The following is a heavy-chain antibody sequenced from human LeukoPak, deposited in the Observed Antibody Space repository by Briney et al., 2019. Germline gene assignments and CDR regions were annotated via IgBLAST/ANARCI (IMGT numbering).Heavy chain of an antibody. Sequence: SVKVSCKASGGTFSSYAISRVRQAPGQGLGWMGGIIPIFGTANYAQKFQGRVTITTDESTSTAYMELSSLRSEDTAVYYCASYYDSSGAPFDYWGQGTLVTVSS. CDR3: ASYYDSSGAPFDY. V-gene: IGHV1-69*05. CDR1: GGTFSSYA. J-gene: IGHJ4*02. CDR2: IIPIFGTA. D-gene: IGHD3-22*01.